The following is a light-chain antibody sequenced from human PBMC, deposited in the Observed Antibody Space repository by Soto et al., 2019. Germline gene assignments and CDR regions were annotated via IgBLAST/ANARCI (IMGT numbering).Light chain of an antibody. V-gene: IGLV2-23*01. CDR2: EGS. J-gene: IGLJ3*02. CDR3: CSYADRITLV. Sequence: QSALTQPASVSGSPGQSITISCTGTSRDVGSYNLVSWYQQHPAKAPKLVIYEGSKRPSGVSNRFSGSKSGNTASLTISGLQAEDEADYYCCSYADRITLVFSGGTKLTVL. CDR1: SRDVGSYNL.